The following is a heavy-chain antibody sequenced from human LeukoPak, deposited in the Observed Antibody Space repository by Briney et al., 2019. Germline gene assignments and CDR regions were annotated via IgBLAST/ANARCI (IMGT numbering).Heavy chain of an antibody. V-gene: IGHV3-30*18. CDR3: AKATDTVVVPAAYSIDY. D-gene: IGHD2-2*01. Sequence: TGGSLRLSCAASGFTFSSYGMHWVRQAPGKGLEWVAVISYDGSNKYYADSVKGRFTISRDNSKNTLYLQMNSLRAEDTAVYYCAKATDTVVVPAAYSIDYWGQGTLVTVSS. J-gene: IGHJ4*02. CDR2: ISYDGSNK. CDR1: GFTFSSYG.